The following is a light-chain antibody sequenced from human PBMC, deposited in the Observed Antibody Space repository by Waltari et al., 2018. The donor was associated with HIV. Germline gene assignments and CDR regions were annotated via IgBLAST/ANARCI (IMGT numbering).Light chain of an antibody. CDR2: KTS. CDR1: QSVSTW. V-gene: IGKV1-5*03. J-gene: IGKJ3*01. Sequence: DIQMTQSPSTLSASVGDRVTITCRASQSVSTWLAWYQQKPGKAPTLVIYKTSSLETGVPSRFSGSGAGTEFTLTISDLHPDDFATYYCQQMNSFSFGPGTKVEI. CDR3: QQMNSFS.